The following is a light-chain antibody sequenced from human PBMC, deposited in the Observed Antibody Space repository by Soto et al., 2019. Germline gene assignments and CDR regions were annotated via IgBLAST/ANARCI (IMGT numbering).Light chain of an antibody. J-gene: IGLJ1*01. CDR2: EVS. CDR1: SSDVGGYNH. Sequence: QSALTQPASVSGSPGQSITISCTGTSSDVGGYNHVSWYQQHPGKAPKVMIYEVSNRPSGVPNRFSGSKSGNTASLTISGLQAEDEADYYCTSYTSSSTQYVFGTGTKLTVL. V-gene: IGLV2-14*01. CDR3: TSYTSSSTQYV.